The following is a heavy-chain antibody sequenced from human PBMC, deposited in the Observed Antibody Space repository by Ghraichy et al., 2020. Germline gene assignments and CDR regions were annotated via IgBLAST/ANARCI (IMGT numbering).Heavy chain of an antibody. J-gene: IGHJ4*02. CDR2: ISGSSNYI. CDR1: GSTVSGYT. CDR3: ATAPLAPPYFDD. V-gene: IGHV3-21*01. D-gene: IGHD5-12*01. Sequence: GESLNISCVGSGSTVSGYTMNWVRQAPGKGLDWVSSISGSSNYIDYAYSVKRRFTISRDNAKNSLYLQMNILRAEDTAVYYCATAPLAPPYFDDWGQGTLVTVSS.